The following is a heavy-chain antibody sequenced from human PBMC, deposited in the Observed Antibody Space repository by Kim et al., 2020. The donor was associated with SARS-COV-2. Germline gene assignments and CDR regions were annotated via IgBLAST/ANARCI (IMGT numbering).Heavy chain of an antibody. D-gene: IGHD2-15*01. CDR3: ARGGVGKASNTFDI. V-gene: IGHV3-30-3*01. Sequence: GGSLRLSCAASGFTFSSYAMHWVRQAPGKGLEWVAVISYDGSNKYYADSVKGRFTISRDNSKNTLYLQMNSLRAEDTAVYYCARGGVGKASNTFDIWGQGTMVTVSS. J-gene: IGHJ3*02. CDR2: ISYDGSNK. CDR1: GFTFSSYA.